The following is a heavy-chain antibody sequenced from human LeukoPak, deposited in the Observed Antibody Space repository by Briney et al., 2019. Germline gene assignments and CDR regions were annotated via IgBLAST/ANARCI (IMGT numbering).Heavy chain of an antibody. V-gene: IGHV1-18*01. D-gene: IGHD3-22*01. CDR1: GYTFMSYG. CDR2: SSVYNGNT. Sequence: ASVKVSCKASGYTFMSYGIHWVRQAPGQGLEWMGWSSVYNGNTNYAQKFQGRVTMTTDTSTSTAYMELRSLRSDDTAVYYCARDPRSRRDYDSSGYYGGCGHWGQGTLVTVSS. CDR3: ARDPRSRRDYDSSGYYGGCGH. J-gene: IGHJ4*02.